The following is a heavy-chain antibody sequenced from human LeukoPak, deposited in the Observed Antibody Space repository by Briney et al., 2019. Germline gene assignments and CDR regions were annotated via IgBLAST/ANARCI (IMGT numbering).Heavy chain of an antibody. D-gene: IGHD2-2*01. CDR1: GFTFSDYT. CDR2: ISSGGTYK. J-gene: IGHJ5*02. CDR3: ARDPHGDCSSTSCYYNWFDP. Sequence: PGGSLRLSCAASGFTFSDYTMNWVRQAPGKGLEWVSSISSGGTYKYYADSVKGRFTISRDNAQNSLYLQMNSLRAEDSSVYYCARDPHGDCSSTSCYYNWFDPWGQGTLVTVSS. V-gene: IGHV3-21*01.